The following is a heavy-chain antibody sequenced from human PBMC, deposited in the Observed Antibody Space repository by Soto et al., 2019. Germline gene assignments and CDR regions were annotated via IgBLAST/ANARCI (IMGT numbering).Heavy chain of an antibody. CDR3: ASEVLDTTVQDYFDY. CDR2: IYHTGSS. V-gene: IGHV4-30-4*01. CDR1: GVSINSSDFY. J-gene: IGHJ4*01. D-gene: IGHD4-17*01. Sequence: SETLSLTCTVSGVSINSSDFYWSWIRQAPGKGLEWIGYIYHTGSSQHHPSLRGRVDISMDTSKNQFSLELRSVTAADTAMHYCASEVLDTTVQDYFDY.